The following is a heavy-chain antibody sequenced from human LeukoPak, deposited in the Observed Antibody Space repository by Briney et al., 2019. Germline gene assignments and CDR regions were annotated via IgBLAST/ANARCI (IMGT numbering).Heavy chain of an antibody. CDR3: ARDNAYTFDY. V-gene: IGHV3-74*01. D-gene: IGHD5-24*01. CDR2: INTNGNSA. CDR1: GFTFSSYW. J-gene: IGHJ4*02. Sequence: PGGSLRLSCEVSGFTFSSYWMNWVRQVPGKGLVWVAHINTNGNSASYADSVKGRFTVSRDNAKSTLYLQMNSLRAEDTAVYYCARDNAYTFDYWGQGTLVTVSS.